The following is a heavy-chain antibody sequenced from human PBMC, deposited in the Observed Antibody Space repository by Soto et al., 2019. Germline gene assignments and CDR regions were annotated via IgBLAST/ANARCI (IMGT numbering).Heavy chain of an antibody. CDR2: IYYSGST. Sequence: TSETLSLTCTVSGGSISSYYWSWIRQPPGKGLEWIGYIYYSGSTNYNPSLKSRVTISVDTSKNQFSLKLSSVTAADTAVYYCARDRILEGIDCWGPGALVTVSS. V-gene: IGHV4-59*01. CDR3: ARDRILEGIDC. CDR1: GGSISSYY. J-gene: IGHJ4*02. D-gene: IGHD1-1*01.